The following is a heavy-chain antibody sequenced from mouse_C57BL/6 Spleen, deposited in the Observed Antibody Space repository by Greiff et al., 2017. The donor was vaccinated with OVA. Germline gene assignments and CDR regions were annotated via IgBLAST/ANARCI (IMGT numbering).Heavy chain of an antibody. Sequence: VQLQQSGPELVKPGASVKISCKASGYTFTDYYMNWVKQSHGKSLEWIGDINPNNGGTSYNQKFKGKATLTVDKSSSTAYMELHSLTSTDSAFYFCARVSIYYDYEYYFDYWGQGTTLTVSA. J-gene: IGHJ2*01. CDR1: GYTFTDYY. CDR2: INPNNGGT. D-gene: IGHD2-4*01. CDR3: ARVSIYYDYEYYFDY. V-gene: IGHV1-26*01.